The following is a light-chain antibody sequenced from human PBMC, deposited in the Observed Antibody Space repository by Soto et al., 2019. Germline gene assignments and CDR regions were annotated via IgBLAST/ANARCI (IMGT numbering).Light chain of an antibody. CDR3: QQTYSAPPWT. V-gene: IGKV1-39*01. CDR2: TTT. CDR1: HSVRSY. Sequence: DIQMTQSPSSLSASVGDTITITCRASHSVRSYLNWYQQKPGKAPDILIYTTTSLQSEVPSRFSGSGSETHFTLTITSLQPEDFATYFCQQTYSAPPWTFGPGTKVDIK. J-gene: IGKJ1*01.